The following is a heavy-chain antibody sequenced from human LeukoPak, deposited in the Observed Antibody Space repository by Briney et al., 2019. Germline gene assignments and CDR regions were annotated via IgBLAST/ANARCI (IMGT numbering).Heavy chain of an antibody. J-gene: IGHJ4*02. CDR1: GFTLSSYA. Sequence: PGGSLRLSCAASGFTLSSYAMSWVRQAPGKGLEWVSAISGSGGSTYCADSVKGRFTISRDNSKNTLYLQMNSLRAEDTAVYYCAKRTSLWFGEFDYWGQGTLVTVSS. CDR2: ISGSGGST. D-gene: IGHD3-10*01. CDR3: AKRTSLWFGEFDY. V-gene: IGHV3-23*01.